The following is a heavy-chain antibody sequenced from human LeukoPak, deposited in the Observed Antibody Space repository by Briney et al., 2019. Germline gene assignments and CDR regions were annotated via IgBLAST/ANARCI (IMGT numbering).Heavy chain of an antibody. V-gene: IGHV3-7*01. J-gene: IGHJ3*02. CDR1: GFTFSNHW. CDR2: IKQEVSEK. CDR3: ARDYCSSTSCHEVFDI. Sequence: GGSLRLSCAASGFTFSNHWMGWVHQAPGKGLEWVANIKQEVSEKYYVESGKGRFTISRDNAKNSLYLQMNSLRAEDTAMHYCARDYCSSTSCHEVFDIWGQGTMVTVSS. D-gene: IGHD2-2*01.